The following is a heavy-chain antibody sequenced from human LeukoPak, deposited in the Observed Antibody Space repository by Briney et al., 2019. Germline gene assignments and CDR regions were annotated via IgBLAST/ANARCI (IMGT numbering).Heavy chain of an antibody. CDR3: ARDRDYGFNFDY. CDR1: GFTFSSYG. J-gene: IGHJ4*02. D-gene: IGHD4-17*01. V-gene: IGHV3-33*01. Sequence: PGGSLRLSCAASGFTFSSYGVHWVRQAPGKGLEWVAVIWYDGSNKYYADSVKGRFTISRDNSKNTLYLQMNSLRAEDTAVYYCARDRDYGFNFDYWGQGTLVTVSS. CDR2: IWYDGSNK.